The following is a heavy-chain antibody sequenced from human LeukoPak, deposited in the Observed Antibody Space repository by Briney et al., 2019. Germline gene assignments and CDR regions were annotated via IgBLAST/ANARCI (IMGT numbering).Heavy chain of an antibody. CDR1: GGSFSGYY. Sequence: KPSETLSLTCAVYGGSFSGYYWSWIRQPPGKGLGWIGEINHSGSTNYNPSLKSRVTISVDTSKNQFSLKLSSVTVADTAVYYCARALLWFGGYYYYYYMDVWGKGTTVTISS. CDR2: INHSGST. J-gene: IGHJ6*03. D-gene: IGHD3-10*01. V-gene: IGHV4-34*01. CDR3: ARALLWFGGYYYYYYMDV.